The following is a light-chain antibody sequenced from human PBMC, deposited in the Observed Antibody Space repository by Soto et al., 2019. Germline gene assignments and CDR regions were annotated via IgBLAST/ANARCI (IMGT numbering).Light chain of an antibody. J-gene: IGLJ2*01. V-gene: IGLV2-14*01. Sequence: QSVLTQPASVSGSPGQSITISCTGTSSDVGGYNYVSWYQQHPGKAPKLMIYEVSNRPSGVSNRFSGSKSGNTASLTISGLQDEDEAYYYCSSYTSSSSVVFGGGTKLTVL. CDR1: SSDVGGYNY. CDR2: EVS. CDR3: SSYTSSSSVV.